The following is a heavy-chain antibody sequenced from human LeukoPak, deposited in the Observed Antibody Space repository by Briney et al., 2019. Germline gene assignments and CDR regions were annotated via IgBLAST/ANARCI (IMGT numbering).Heavy chain of an antibody. Sequence: AGRSLRLSCAASGFTFDDYAMHWVRQAPGKGLEWVSGISWNSGSIGYADSVKGRFTISRDNSKNTLYLQMNSLRAEDTAVYYCASSIAVAGTEWELPTDDAFDIWGQGTMVTVSS. V-gene: IGHV3-9*01. CDR2: ISWNSGSI. CDR1: GFTFDDYA. J-gene: IGHJ3*02. D-gene: IGHD6-19*01. CDR3: ASSIAVAGTEWELPTDDAFDI.